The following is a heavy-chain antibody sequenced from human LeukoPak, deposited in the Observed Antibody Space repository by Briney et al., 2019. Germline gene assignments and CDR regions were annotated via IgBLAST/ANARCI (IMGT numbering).Heavy chain of an antibody. Sequence: TGGSLRLSCAASGFTFSNYSMNWVRQAPGKGLEWVSYISRSSSTIYYADSVKGRFTISRDNSKNTLYLQMNSLRAEDTAVYYCATSLEGGSFDYWGQGTLVTVSS. CDR2: ISRSSSTI. CDR1: GFTFSNYS. D-gene: IGHD1-26*01. CDR3: ATSLEGGSFDY. V-gene: IGHV3-48*01. J-gene: IGHJ4*02.